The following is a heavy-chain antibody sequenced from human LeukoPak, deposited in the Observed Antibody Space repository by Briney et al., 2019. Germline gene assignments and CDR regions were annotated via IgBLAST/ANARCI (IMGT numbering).Heavy chain of an antibody. J-gene: IGHJ4*02. V-gene: IGHV3-23*01. D-gene: IGHD6-19*01. CDR2: ISGSGGDT. CDR3: ATSSGWYPKYFDY. Sequence: GGSLRLSCAASGFTFSSYPMGWVRQAPGKGLEWVSAISGSGGDTYYADSVKGRFTISRDNSKNTLYLQMNSLRAEDTALYYCATSSGWYPKYFDYWGQGTLVTVSP. CDR1: GFTFSSYP.